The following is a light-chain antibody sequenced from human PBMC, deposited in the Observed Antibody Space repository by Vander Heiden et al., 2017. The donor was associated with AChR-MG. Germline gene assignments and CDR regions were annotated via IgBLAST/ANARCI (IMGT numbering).Light chain of an antibody. Sequence: IVLTQSTATLSLSPGERATLSRRASQSVSSYLAWYQQKPGQAPRLLIYDASNRATGIPARFSGSGSGTDFTLTISSLEPEDLAVYYCQQRSNWLFTFGPGTKVEIK. CDR3: QQRSNWLFT. J-gene: IGKJ3*01. CDR1: QSVSSY. CDR2: DAS. V-gene: IGKV3-11*01.